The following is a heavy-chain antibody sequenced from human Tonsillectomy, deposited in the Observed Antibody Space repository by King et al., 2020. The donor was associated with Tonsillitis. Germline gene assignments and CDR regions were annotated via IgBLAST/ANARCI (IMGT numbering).Heavy chain of an antibody. J-gene: IGHJ4*02. CDR3: ARAFDTSGYYYSFDY. CDR1: GYTFTDYY. V-gene: IGHV1-2*02. D-gene: IGHD3-22*01. Sequence: QLVQSGAEVKKPGASVKVSCKASGYTFTDYYFHWVRQAPGQGLEWMGWINPKRGATWYAQKFQGRVTMTRDTSISTAYMDLSRLRSHDTAVYFCARAFDTSGYYYSFDYWGQGTLVTVSS. CDR2: INPKRGAT.